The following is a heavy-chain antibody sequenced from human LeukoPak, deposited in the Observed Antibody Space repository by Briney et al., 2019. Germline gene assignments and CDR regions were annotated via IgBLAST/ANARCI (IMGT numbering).Heavy chain of an antibody. V-gene: IGHV4-34*01. J-gene: IGHJ6*03. D-gene: IGHD5-24*01. CDR3: ARRSMATINPRAYYYYMDV. Sequence: SETLSLTCAVYGGSFSGYYWSWIRQPPGKGLEWIGEINHSGSTNYNPSLKSRVTISVDTSKNQFSLKLSSVTAADTAVYYCARRSMATINPRAYYYYMDVWGKGTTVTVSS. CDR2: INHSGST. CDR1: GGSFSGYY.